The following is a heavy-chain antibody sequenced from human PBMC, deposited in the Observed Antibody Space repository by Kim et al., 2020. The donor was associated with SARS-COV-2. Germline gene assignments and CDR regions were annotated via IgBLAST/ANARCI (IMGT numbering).Heavy chain of an antibody. CDR2: IYHSGST. D-gene: IGHD3-10*01. Sequence: SETLSLTCAVSGGSISSSNWWSWVRQPPGKGLEWIGEIYHSGSTNYNPSLKSRVTISVDKSKNQFSLELSSVTAADTAVYYCARKHLYYYGSGSYPFDYWGQGTLVTVSS. CDR1: GGSISSSNW. J-gene: IGHJ4*02. V-gene: IGHV4-4*02. CDR3: ARKHLYYYGSGSYPFDY.